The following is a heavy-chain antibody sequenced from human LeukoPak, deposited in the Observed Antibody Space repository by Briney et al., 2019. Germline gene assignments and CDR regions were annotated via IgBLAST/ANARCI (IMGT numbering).Heavy chain of an antibody. CDR2: IVGSSSNI. Sequence: GGSLRLSCTASGFSFSTYSMNWVRQAPGKGLEWVSYIVGSSSNIYYADSVKGRFTISRDNAKNSLYLQMDSLRAEDTAGYCATDSPETAAFDYWGQGTLVTVSS. D-gene: IGHD1-1*01. CDR1: GFSFSTYS. V-gene: IGHV3-48*04. J-gene: IGHJ4*02. CDR3: ATDSPETAAFDY.